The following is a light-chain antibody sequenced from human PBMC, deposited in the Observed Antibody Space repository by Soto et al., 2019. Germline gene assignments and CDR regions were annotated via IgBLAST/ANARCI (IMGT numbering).Light chain of an antibody. CDR3: QQRSNRLT. J-gene: IGKJ4*01. V-gene: IGKV3-11*01. CDR1: QSVSSY. Sequence: EIVLTQSPATLSLSPGEIATLSCRASQSVSSYLAWYQQKPGQAPRLLIYDASNRATGIPARFSGSGSGTDFTLTISSLEPEDFAVYYCQQRSNRLTFGGGTKVEIK. CDR2: DAS.